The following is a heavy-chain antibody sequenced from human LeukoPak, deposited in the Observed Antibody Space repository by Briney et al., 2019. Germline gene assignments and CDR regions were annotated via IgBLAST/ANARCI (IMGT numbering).Heavy chain of an antibody. CDR2: MNPNSGNT. J-gene: IGHJ6*03. V-gene: IGHV1-8*01. D-gene: IGHD6-6*01. Sequence: GASVKVSCKASGYTFTSYDINWARQATGQGLEWMGWMNPNSGNTGYAQKFQGRVTMTRNTSISTAYMELSSLRSEDTAVYYCARRRSSIAAFYYYYMDVWGKGTTVTVSS. CDR3: ARRRSSIAAFYYYYMDV. CDR1: GYTFTSYD.